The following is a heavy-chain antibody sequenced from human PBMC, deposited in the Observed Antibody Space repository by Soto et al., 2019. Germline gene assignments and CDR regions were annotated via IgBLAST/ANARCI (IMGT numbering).Heavy chain of an antibody. Sequence: GASVKVSCKASGYTFTGYYMHWVRQAPGQGLEWMGWINPNSGGTNYAQKFQGWVTMTRDTSISTAYMELSRLRSDDTAVYYCASSIPDYYYYYGMDVWGQGTTVTVSS. V-gene: IGHV1-2*04. J-gene: IGHJ6*02. CDR2: INPNSGGT. D-gene: IGHD2-21*01. CDR3: ASSIPDYYYYYGMDV. CDR1: GYTFTGYY.